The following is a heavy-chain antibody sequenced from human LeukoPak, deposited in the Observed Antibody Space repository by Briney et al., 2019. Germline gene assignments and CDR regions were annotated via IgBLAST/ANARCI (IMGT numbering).Heavy chain of an antibody. J-gene: IGHJ5*02. CDR3: ARAHLAAALNYFDP. CDR2: INSDGSST. Sequence: GGSLRLSCAASGFTFSSYWMHWVRQAPGKGLVWVSRINSDGSSTSYADSVKGRFTISRDNAKNTLYLQMNSLRAEDTALYYCARAHLAAALNYFDPWGQGTLVTVSS. V-gene: IGHV3-74*01. D-gene: IGHD1-7*01. CDR1: GFTFSSYW.